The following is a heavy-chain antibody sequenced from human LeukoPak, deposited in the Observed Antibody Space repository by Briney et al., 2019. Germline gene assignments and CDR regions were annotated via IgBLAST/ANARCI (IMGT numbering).Heavy chain of an antibody. CDR2: ISSSSSYI. V-gene: IGHV3-21*01. CDR3: ARESSSSWYVPSYYYYYMDV. J-gene: IGHJ6*03. D-gene: IGHD6-13*01. Sequence: GGSLRLSCAASGFTFSSYSMNWVRQAPGKGLEWVSSISSSSSYIYYADSVKGRFTISRDNAKKSLYLQMNSLRAEDTAVYYCARESSSSWYVPSYYYYYMDVWGKGTTVTVSS. CDR1: GFTFSSYS.